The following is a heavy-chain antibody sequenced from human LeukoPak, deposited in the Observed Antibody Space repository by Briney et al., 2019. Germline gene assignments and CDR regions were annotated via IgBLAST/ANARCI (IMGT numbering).Heavy chain of an antibody. Sequence: SETLSLTCTVSGGSISSYYWSWIRQPPGKGLEWIGYIYYSGTTNYNPSLKSRVTISVDTSKNQFSLKLTSVSAADTAMYYCVRHGTGTGYPLDYWGLGTLVTVSS. CDR3: VRHGTGTGYPLDY. CDR2: IYYSGTT. J-gene: IGHJ4*02. CDR1: GGSISSYY. V-gene: IGHV4-59*08. D-gene: IGHD3/OR15-3a*01.